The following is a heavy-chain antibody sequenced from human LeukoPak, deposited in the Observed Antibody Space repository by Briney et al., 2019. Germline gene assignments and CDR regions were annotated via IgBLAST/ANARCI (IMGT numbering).Heavy chain of an antibody. V-gene: IGHV3-7*03. CDR1: GFTFSSYW. Sequence: GGSLRLSCAASGFTFSSYWMNWVRQAPGKGLEWVANIKQDGSEKYYVDSVKGRFTISRDNAKNSLYLQMNSLRAEDTALYYCAKGKYYYGSGSYLFDYWGQGTLVTVSS. CDR3: AKGKYYYGSGSYLFDY. D-gene: IGHD3-10*01. CDR2: IKQDGSEK. J-gene: IGHJ4*02.